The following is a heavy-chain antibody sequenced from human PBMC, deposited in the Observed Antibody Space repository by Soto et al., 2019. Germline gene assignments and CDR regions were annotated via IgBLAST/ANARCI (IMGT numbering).Heavy chain of an antibody. CDR1: GFPFTNYW. D-gene: IGHD3-16*01. CDR3: ASGGNVAPVAPSGLDR. V-gene: IGHV3-74*01. Sequence: PGGSVGLPCAASGFPFTNYWMNWARQTPGRGLMWVSSISPDECDAGYAASVQGRVTVSGDNAKSTVYLQMRSLRAADTAMYYCASGGNVAPVAPSGLDRWGQGTMVTVSS. CDR2: ISPDECDA. J-gene: IGHJ4*01.